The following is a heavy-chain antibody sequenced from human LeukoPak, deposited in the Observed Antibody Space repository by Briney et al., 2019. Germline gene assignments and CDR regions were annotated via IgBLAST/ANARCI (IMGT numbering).Heavy chain of an antibody. CDR1: GFNFDDYA. CDR3: AKDDGTTAFWYFDL. V-gene: IGHV3-43*02. Sequence: PGGSLRLSCEASGFNFDDYAMHWVRQAPGKGLEWVSLITGDGKTIYYGDSVRGRFTISRDSSRNSLYLQMNSLRPEDTAFYYCAKDDGTTAFWYFDLWGRGTLVTVSS. J-gene: IGHJ2*01. D-gene: IGHD1-7*01. CDR2: ITGDGKTI.